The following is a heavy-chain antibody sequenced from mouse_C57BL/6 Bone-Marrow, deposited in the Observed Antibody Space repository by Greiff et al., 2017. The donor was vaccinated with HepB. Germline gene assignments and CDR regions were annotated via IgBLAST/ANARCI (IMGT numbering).Heavy chain of an antibody. Sequence: QVQLQQPGAELVKPGASVKLSCKASGYTFTSYWLQWVKQRPGQGLEWIGEIDPSDSYTNYNQKFKGKATLTVDTSSSTAYMQLSSLTSEDSAVYDCARGAYWYFDVWGTGTTVTVSS. V-gene: IGHV1-50*01. CDR3: ARGAYWYFDV. CDR1: GYTFTSYW. J-gene: IGHJ1*03. CDR2: IDPSDSYT.